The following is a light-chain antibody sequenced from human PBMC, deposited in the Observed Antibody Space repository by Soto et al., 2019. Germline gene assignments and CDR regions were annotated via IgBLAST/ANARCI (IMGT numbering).Light chain of an antibody. J-gene: IGKJ1*01. CDR3: QQYGSSGT. CDR1: QSVSNNY. Sequence: EIISTQSPGTLSLSPGERDTLPCRTSQSVSNNYLAWYQQKPGQAPRLLIYGASNRATGIPDRFSGSGSGTDFTLTISRLEPEDFAVYYCQQYGSSGTLGQGTKVDI. V-gene: IGKV3-20*01. CDR2: GAS.